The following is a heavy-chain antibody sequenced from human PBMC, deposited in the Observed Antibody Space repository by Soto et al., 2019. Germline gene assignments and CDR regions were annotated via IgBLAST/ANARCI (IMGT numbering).Heavy chain of an antibody. CDR2: MNPNTGNS. CDR1: GYTFTSYD. V-gene: IGHV1-8*01. Sequence: SVKVSCEASGYTFTSYDIYWVRQATVQGLEWMGWMNPNTGNSGYAQKLQGRVTMTTDTSTSTAYMELRSLTSDDTAVYYCARDRKYSKYCGGDCGHYFDYWGQGTLVTVSS. D-gene: IGHD2-21*02. CDR3: ARDRKYSKYCGGDCGHYFDY. J-gene: IGHJ4*02.